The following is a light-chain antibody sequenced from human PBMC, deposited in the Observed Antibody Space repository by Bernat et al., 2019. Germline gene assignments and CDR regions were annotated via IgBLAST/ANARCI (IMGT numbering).Light chain of an antibody. CDR2: DVS. CDR1: SMDVVGYNY. J-gene: IGLJ3*02. Sequence: QSALTQPASVSGSPGQSITISCTGTSMDVVGYNYVSCYQQHPGKAPKLMIYDVSNRPSGISNRFSGSKSGNTASLTISGLLAEDEADYYCSSYTSRSTLVFGGGSKLTVL. CDR3: SSYTSRSTLV. V-gene: IGLV2-14*03.